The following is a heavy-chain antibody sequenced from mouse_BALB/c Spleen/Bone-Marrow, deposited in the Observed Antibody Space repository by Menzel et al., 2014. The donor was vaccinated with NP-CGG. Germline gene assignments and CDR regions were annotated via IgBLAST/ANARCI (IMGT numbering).Heavy chain of an antibody. CDR2: IDPYSGGT. V-gene: IGHV1S135*01. J-gene: IGHJ2*01. D-gene: IGHD2-14*01. CDR3: SRGVLAYFDY. Sequence: VQLQQSGPELVKPGASVKVSCKASGYAFTNYNMNWAKQSHGKSLEWIGYIDPYSGGTNYNQKFRGKATLTVDKSSSTAYMHLNSLTSEDSAVYYCSRGVLAYFDYWGQGTTLTVSS. CDR1: GYAFTNYN.